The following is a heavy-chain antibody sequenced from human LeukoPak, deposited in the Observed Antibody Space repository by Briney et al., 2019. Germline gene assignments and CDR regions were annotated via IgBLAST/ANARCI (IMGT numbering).Heavy chain of an antibody. Sequence: GGSLRLSCAASGFTFGDYAMHWVRQAPGKGLEWVSGISWNSGYIAYADSVKGRFTISRDNAKNSLSLQMNSLRPEDTAFYYCAKDIDYASGSSFDYWGQGTLVTVSS. J-gene: IGHJ4*02. CDR1: GFTFGDYA. V-gene: IGHV3-9*01. CDR3: AKDIDYASGSSFDY. D-gene: IGHD3-10*01. CDR2: ISWNSGYI.